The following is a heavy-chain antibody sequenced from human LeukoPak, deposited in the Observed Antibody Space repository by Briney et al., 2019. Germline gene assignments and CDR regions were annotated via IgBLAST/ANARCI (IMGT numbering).Heavy chain of an antibody. CDR1: GFTFTNAW. Sequence: PGGSLRLSCAASGFTFTNAWMNWVRQAPGKGLEWVGRIKKKTDGGTADYAAPVKGRFTISRDDSKNTLYVQMNSLKTEDTGVYYCTIQPPGDYWGQGTLVTVSS. V-gene: IGHV3-15*01. CDR3: TIQPPGDY. J-gene: IGHJ4*02. CDR2: IKKKTDGGTA.